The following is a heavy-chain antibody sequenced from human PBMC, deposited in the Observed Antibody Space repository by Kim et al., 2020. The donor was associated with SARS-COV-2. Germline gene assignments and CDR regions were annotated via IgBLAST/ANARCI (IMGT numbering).Heavy chain of an antibody. CDR3: AREGWELSGYFDY. Sequence: GGSLRLSCAASGFTFSSYAMHWVRQAPGKGLEWVAVISYDGSNKYYADSVKGRFTISRDNSKNTLYLQMNSLRAEDTAVYYCAREGWELSGYFDYWGQGTLVTVSS. V-gene: IGHV3-30-3*01. CDR1: GFTFSSYA. CDR2: ISYDGSNK. D-gene: IGHD1-26*01. J-gene: IGHJ4*02.